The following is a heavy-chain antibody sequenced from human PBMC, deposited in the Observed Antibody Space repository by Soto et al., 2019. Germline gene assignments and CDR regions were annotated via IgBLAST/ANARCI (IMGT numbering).Heavy chain of an antibody. J-gene: IGHJ6*02. CDR2: IDPSDSYT. Sequence: RGESLKISCKGSGYSFTSYWISWVRQMPGKGLEWMGRIDPSDSYTNYSPSFQGHVTISADKSISTAYLQWSSLKASDTAMYYCARHEEQLVAYGMDVWGQGTTVTVSS. D-gene: IGHD6-6*01. CDR1: GYSFTSYW. CDR3: ARHEEQLVAYGMDV. V-gene: IGHV5-10-1*01.